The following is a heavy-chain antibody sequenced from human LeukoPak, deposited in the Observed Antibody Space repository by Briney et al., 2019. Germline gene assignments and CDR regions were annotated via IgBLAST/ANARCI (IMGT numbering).Heavy chain of an antibody. CDR1: GFTFSSYA. CDR3: ARSMVRGVIWFDP. J-gene: IGHJ5*02. V-gene: IGHV3-23*01. D-gene: IGHD3-10*01. CDR2: ISCSGDST. Sequence: GGSLRLSCAASGFTFSSYAMSWVRQAPGKGLEGVSAISCSGDSTYYADSVKGRFTIPRDNSKNTLYLQMNSLRAEDTAVYYCARSMVRGVIWFDPWGQGTLVTVSS.